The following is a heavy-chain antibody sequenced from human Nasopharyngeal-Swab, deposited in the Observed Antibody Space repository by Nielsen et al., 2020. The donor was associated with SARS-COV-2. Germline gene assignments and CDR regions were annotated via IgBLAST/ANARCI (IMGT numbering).Heavy chain of an antibody. V-gene: IGHV1-46*01. Sequence: WVRQAPGQGLEWMGIINPKGGSTNYAQKFLGRITMTRNTSISTAYMELSSLRSEDTAVYYCARGFIVATIFHYYYYTDVWGKGTTVTVSS. CDR2: INPKGGST. J-gene: IGHJ6*03. D-gene: IGHD5-12*01. CDR3: ARGFIVATIFHYYYYTDV.